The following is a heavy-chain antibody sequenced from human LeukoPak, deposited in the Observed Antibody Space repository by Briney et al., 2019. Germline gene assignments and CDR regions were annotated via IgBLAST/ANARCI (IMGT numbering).Heavy chain of an antibody. CDR1: GGSISSYY. Sequence: SETLSLTCTVSGGSISSYYWSWIRQPAGKGLEWIGRIYTSGSTNYNPSLKSRVTMSVDTSKNQLSLKLSSVTAADTAVYYCARVYSINYYYYYMDVWGKGTTVTVSS. J-gene: IGHJ6*03. V-gene: IGHV4-4*07. D-gene: IGHD1-14*01. CDR2: IYTSGST. CDR3: ARVYSINYYYYYMDV.